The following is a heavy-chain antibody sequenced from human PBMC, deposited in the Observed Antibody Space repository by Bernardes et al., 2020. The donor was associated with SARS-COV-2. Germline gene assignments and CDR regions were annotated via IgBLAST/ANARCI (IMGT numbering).Heavy chain of an antibody. CDR3: ARDPRRWLGRPHWYFDL. J-gene: IGHJ2*01. Sequence: SDTLYLICTLFRGSISSYYGSWMRQRPGKGLEWIGYIYYSGSTNYNPSLKSRVTISVDTSKNQFSLKLSSVTAADTAVYYCARDPRRWLGRPHWYFDLWGRGTLVTVSS. V-gene: IGHV4-59*01. D-gene: IGHD6-19*01. CDR2: IYYSGST. CDR1: RGSISSYY.